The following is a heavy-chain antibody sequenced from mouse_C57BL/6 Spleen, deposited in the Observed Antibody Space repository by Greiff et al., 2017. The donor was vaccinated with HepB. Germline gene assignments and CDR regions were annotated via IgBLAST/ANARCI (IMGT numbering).Heavy chain of an antibody. CDR2: IYPGDGDT. CDR1: GYAFSSSW. V-gene: IGHV1-82*01. CDR3: ARWSTVVAGDY. J-gene: IGHJ4*01. Sequence: VQLQQSGPELVKPGASVKISCKASGYAFSSSWMNWVKQRPGKGLEWIGRIYPGDGDTNYNGKFKGKATLTADKSSSTAYMQLSSLTSEDSAVYFCARWSTVVAGDYWGQGTSVTVSS. D-gene: IGHD1-1*01.